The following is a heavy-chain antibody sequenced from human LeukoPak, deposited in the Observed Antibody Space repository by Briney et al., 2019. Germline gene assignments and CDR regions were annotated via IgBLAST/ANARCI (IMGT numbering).Heavy chain of an antibody. CDR1: GFTFSSYG. J-gene: IGHJ6*03. D-gene: IGHD6-13*01. V-gene: IGHV3-30*02. CDR2: IRYDGSNK. CDR3: ARLYIAAAGITSYYYYMDV. Sequence: PGGSLRLSCAASGFTFSSYGMHWVRQAPGKGLEWVAFIRYDGSNKYCADSVKGRFTISRDNSKNTLYLQMKSLRAEDTAVYYCARLYIAAAGITSYYYYMDVWGKGTTVTISS.